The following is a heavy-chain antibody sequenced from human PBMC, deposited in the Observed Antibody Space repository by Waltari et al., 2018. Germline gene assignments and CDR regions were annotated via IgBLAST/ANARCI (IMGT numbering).Heavy chain of an antibody. D-gene: IGHD2-15*01. Sequence: EVFLQQFGGGLVQPGGSLKLSCVVSGANIDSNYLNWLRQAPGKGLEWISGIFADGTTHYSDSVRGRFVISRDKSENTLYLQMNIVRPDDSSVYYCSRGGHPNSWGQGTLVTVSS. CDR3: SRGGHPNS. CDR2: IFADGTT. J-gene: IGHJ1*01. V-gene: IGHV3-66*02. CDR1: GANIDSNY.